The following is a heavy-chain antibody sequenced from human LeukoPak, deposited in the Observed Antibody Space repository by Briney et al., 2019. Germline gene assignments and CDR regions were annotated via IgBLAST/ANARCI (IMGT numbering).Heavy chain of an antibody. Sequence: SETLSLTCTVSSYSISSGYYWGWIRQPPGKGLEWIGSIYHSGSTYYNPSLKSRVTISVDTSKNQFSLKLSSVTAADTAVYYCARAGSITLVQGVLYDYYYMDVWGKGTTVTVSS. J-gene: IGHJ6*03. CDR3: ARAGSITLVQGVLYDYYYMDV. CDR2: IYHSGST. V-gene: IGHV4-38-2*02. D-gene: IGHD3-10*01. CDR1: SYSISSGYY.